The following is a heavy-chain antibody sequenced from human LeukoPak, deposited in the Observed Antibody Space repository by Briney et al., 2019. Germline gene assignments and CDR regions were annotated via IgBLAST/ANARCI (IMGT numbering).Heavy chain of an antibody. CDR1: GGSISSSSYY. CDR2: IYYSGST. J-gene: IGHJ5*02. Sequence: SETLSLTCTVSGGSISSSSYYWGWIRQPPGKGLEWIGYIYYSGSTNYNPSLKSRVTISVDTSKNQFSLKLSSVTAEDTAVYYCARDRPGRYCSTISCYSASPFDPWGQGTLVTVSS. CDR3: ARDRPGRYCSTISCYSASPFDP. V-gene: IGHV4-61*01. D-gene: IGHD2-2*02.